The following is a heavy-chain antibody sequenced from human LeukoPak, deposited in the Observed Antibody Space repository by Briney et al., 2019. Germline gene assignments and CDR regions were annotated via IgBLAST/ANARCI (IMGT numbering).Heavy chain of an antibody. CDR1: GYTFTSYY. D-gene: IGHD3-10*01. CDR3: ARDLGSRKNAFDI. CDR2: INPSGGST. J-gene: IGHJ3*02. Sequence: VASVKVSCKASGYTFTSYYMHWVRQAPGQGLEWMGIINPSGGSTSYAQKFQGRVTMTRDMSTSTVYMELSSPRSEDTAVYYCARDLGSRKNAFDIWGQGTMVTVSS. V-gene: IGHV1-46*01.